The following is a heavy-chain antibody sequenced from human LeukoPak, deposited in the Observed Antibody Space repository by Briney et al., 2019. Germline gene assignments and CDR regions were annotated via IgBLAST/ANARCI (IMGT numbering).Heavy chain of an antibody. CDR2: ISAYNGNT. J-gene: IGHJ4*02. V-gene: IGHV1-18*01. CDR3: ARGRHVAAAGDFDY. Sequence: ASVKVSCKASGYTFTIFGISWVRQAPGQGRGWMGWISAYNGNTNYAQKLQGRVTMTTDTSTSTAYMELRSLRSDDTAVYYCARGRHVAAAGDFDYWGQGTLVSVSS. D-gene: IGHD6-13*01. CDR1: GYTFTIFG.